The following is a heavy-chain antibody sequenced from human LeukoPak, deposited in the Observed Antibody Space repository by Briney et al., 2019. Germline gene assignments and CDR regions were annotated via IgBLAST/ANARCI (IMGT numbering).Heavy chain of an antibody. CDR3: ASGTTVTNFAY. V-gene: IGHV4-39*07. J-gene: IGHJ4*02. CDR1: GGSISSSNYY. Sequence: ASETLSLTCSVSGGSISSSNYYWGWIRQPPEKGLEWIGSISYSGSTYYNPSLKSRVTISVDTSKNQFSLKLSPVTAADTAVYYCASGTTVTNFAYWGQGTLVTVSS. CDR2: ISYSGST. D-gene: IGHD4-17*01.